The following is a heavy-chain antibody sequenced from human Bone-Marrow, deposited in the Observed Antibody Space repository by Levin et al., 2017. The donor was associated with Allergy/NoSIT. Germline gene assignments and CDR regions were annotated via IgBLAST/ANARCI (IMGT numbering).Heavy chain of an antibody. CDR3: ARGLRLGEA. Sequence: SCAASGFTVSSNYMSWVRQAPGKGLEWVSSIYTGGSTYYADSVKGRFTISRDNSKNTLFLQMNSLRAEDTAVYYCARGLRLGEAGGQGTLVTVSS. V-gene: IGHV3-66*02. J-gene: IGHJ4*02. CDR2: IYTGGST. CDR1: GFTVSSNY. D-gene: IGHD3-16*01.